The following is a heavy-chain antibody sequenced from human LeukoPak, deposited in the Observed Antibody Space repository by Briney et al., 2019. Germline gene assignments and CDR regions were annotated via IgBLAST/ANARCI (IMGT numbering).Heavy chain of an antibody. CDR2: IYHSGIT. J-gene: IGHJ3*02. Sequence: PSQTLSLTCTVSGGSISSGDYYWSWLRQPPGKGLEWIGHIYHSGITYYNPSLKSLVTFLVTTSKNQFSLKVNSLTAAATAVYHCGKNAGGLYGGAFDIWGQGTMVTVSS. V-gene: IGHV4-30-4*08. CDR1: GGSISSGDYY. CDR3: GKNAGGLYGGAFDI. D-gene: IGHD3-10*01.